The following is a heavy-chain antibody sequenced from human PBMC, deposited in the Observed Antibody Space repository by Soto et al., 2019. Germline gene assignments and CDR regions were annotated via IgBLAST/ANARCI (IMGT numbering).Heavy chain of an antibody. CDR2: VSIGGST. CDR3: AKRRGAGGHFDY. Sequence: GGSLTLSCAASGFPFSSYAMGWVRQGPGKGLEWVAVVSIGGSTHYADSVRGRFTISRDNSKNTLSLQMNSLTAEDTAVYFCAKRRGAGGHFDYWGQGALVTVSS. V-gene: IGHV3-23*01. D-gene: IGHD2-15*01. CDR1: GFPFSSYA. J-gene: IGHJ4*02.